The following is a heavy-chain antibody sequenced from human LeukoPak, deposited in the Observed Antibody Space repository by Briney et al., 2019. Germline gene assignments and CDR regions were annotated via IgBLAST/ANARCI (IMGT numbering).Heavy chain of an antibody. V-gene: IGHV3-64*01. D-gene: IGHD2-15*01. Sequence: PGGSLRLSCAASGFTFSGSAMHWVRQASGKGLEYVSGISSDGGSPFHVNSVKGRFTISRDNSKNTLYLQMNSLRAEDTSVYYCAKVRCSGGTCYLDHFDYWGQGTLVTVSS. J-gene: IGHJ4*02. CDR2: ISSDGGSP. CDR3: AKVRCSGGTCYLDHFDY. CDR1: GFTFSGSA.